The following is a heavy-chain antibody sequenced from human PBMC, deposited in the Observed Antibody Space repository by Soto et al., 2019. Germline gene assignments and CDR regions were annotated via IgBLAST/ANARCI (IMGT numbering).Heavy chain of an antibody. J-gene: IGHJ4*02. CDR3: AEGGSYHDF. CDR2: IKHDGSEK. Sequence: EVQLVESGGGLVQPGGSLRLSCAASGLIFSSYWMTWVRQAPGKGLEWVANIKHDGSEKYYVDSVKGRFTISRDNAKNSVYLQMNSLRAVDTAAYYCAEGGSYHDFWGQGTLVTVFS. CDR1: GLIFSSYW. D-gene: IGHD1-26*01. V-gene: IGHV3-7*05.